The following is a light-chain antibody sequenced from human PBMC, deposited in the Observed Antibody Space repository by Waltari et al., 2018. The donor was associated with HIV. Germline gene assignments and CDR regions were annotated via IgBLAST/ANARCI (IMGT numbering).Light chain of an antibody. Sequence: QSALTQPRSVSGSPGQSVTISCTGTSSAVGGYTYVSWYQCHPGKAPKLIIYDVYKRPSGVPDRFSGSKSGNTASLIISGLQADDEADYYCCSYANSYTVFGGGTKVTVL. J-gene: IGLJ3*02. CDR3: CSYANSYTV. CDR1: SSAVGGYTY. V-gene: IGLV2-11*01. CDR2: DVY.